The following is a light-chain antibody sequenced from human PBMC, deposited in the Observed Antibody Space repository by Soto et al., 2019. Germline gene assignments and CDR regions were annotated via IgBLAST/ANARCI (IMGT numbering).Light chain of an antibody. CDR2: GAF. J-gene: IGKJ4*01. V-gene: IGKV3-20*01. CDR3: QHYDSSPLT. CDR1: QRVRSNY. Sequence: VLTQSPGTLSLSPGERATLSCRASQRVRSNYLAWYQQKPGQAPRLLVYGAFSRAPGIPDRFSGSGSGTDFALTINRLEPEDFAVYYCQHYDSSPLTFGGGTKVDIK.